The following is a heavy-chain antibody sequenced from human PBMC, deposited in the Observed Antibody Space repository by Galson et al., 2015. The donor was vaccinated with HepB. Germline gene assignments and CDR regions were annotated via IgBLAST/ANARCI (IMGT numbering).Heavy chain of an antibody. D-gene: IGHD5-18*01. V-gene: IGHV1-69*04. J-gene: IGHJ6*02. CDR3: ARDGYSYGSSSITRSNVDYYYYGMDV. Sequence: SVKVSCKASGGTFSSYTISWVRQAPGQGLEWMGRIIPILGIANYAQKFQGRVTITADKSTSTAYMELSSLRSEDTAVYYCARDGYSYGSSSITRSNVDYYYYGMDVCGQGTTVTVSS. CDR1: GGTFSSYT. CDR2: IIPILGIA.